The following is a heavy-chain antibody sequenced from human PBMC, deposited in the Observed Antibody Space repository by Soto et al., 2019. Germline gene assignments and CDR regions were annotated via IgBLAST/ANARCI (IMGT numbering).Heavy chain of an antibody. D-gene: IGHD3-3*01. J-gene: IGHJ5*02. CDR3: AQGWGKFFGVNDL. Sequence: IQLMQSAGEVKRPGASVKVSCKASGYTFNTFGITWVRQAPGQGLEWMGCISGYGGKRDYSRKLQGRITMTADPSTSTSYMELRNLTSDDTAVYYCAQGWGKFFGVNDLWGQGTLVTVSS. V-gene: IGHV1-18*01. CDR1: GYTFNTFG. CDR2: ISGYGGKR.